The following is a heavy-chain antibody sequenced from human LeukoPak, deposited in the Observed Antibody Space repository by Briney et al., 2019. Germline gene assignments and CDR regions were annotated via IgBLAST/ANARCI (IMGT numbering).Heavy chain of an antibody. Sequence: PGGSLRLSCATSGFIFNNYWMSWVRQAPGKGLESVANIKRDGSDKYYVDSVKGRFTISRDNARNSVYLQMNSLRVEDTAVYYCARDSSPWMIDEWGQGTLLTVSS. CDR1: GFIFNNYW. V-gene: IGHV3-7*01. CDR2: IKRDGSDK. D-gene: IGHD3-22*01. CDR3: ARDSSPWMIDE. J-gene: IGHJ4*02.